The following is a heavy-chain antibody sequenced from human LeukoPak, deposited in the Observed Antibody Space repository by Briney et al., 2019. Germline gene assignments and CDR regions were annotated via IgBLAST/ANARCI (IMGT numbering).Heavy chain of an antibody. Sequence: PGGSLILSCAASGFTFSSYAMNWVRQAPGKGLEWVSTISGSGGTTYYADSVKGRFTISRDNSKNTLYLQMNSLKAEDTAVYYCAKRLLATGAGGPWFDPWGQRTLVTVSS. D-gene: IGHD5-24*01. CDR3: AKRLLATGAGGPWFDP. CDR1: GFTFSSYA. J-gene: IGHJ5*02. V-gene: IGHV3-23*01. CDR2: ISGSGGTT.